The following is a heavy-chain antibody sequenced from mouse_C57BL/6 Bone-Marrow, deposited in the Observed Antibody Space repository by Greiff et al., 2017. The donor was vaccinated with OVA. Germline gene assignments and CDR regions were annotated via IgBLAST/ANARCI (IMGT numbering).Heavy chain of an antibody. J-gene: IGHJ3*01. CDR3: ARVDYYGSSYGFAY. Sequence: VQLQQPGAELVRPGTSVKLSCKASGYTFTNYWMHWVKQRPGQGLEWIGVIAPSDSYINYNQKFKGRATLTVDTSSSTAYMQLSSLTSEDSAVYYCARVDYYGSSYGFAYWGQGTLVTVSA. D-gene: IGHD1-1*01. CDR1: GYTFTNYW. CDR2: IAPSDSYI. V-gene: IGHV1-59*01.